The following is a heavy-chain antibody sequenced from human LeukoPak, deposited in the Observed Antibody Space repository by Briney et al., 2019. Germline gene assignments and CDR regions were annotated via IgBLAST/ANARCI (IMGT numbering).Heavy chain of an antibody. V-gene: IGHV3-23*01. Sequence: PGGSLRLSCAASGFTFSSYAMSWVRQAPGKGLEWVSAISGSGGSTYYADSVKGRFTISRDNSKNTLYLQMNSLRAEDTAVYYCARDPPPGKWDIVVVPAATGPTWFDPWGQGTLVTVSS. CDR3: ARDPPPGKWDIVVVPAATGPTWFDP. CDR1: GFTFSSYA. J-gene: IGHJ5*02. CDR2: ISGSGGST. D-gene: IGHD2-2*01.